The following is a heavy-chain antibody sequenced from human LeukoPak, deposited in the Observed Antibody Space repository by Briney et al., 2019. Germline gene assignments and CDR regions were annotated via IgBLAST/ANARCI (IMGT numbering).Heavy chain of an antibody. J-gene: IGHJ4*02. Sequence: GRSLRLSCVSSGFSFSNYARSWVRQAPGKGLEWVSSISGSGGSTHYADSVKGRFTISRDKTKNTLYLQMNSLRAEDTAVYYCAKSAYYDASGYYREYYFDYWGQGTLVTVSS. CDR1: GFSFSNYA. V-gene: IGHV3-23*01. D-gene: IGHD3-22*01. CDR2: ISGSGGST. CDR3: AKSAYYDASGYYREYYFDY.